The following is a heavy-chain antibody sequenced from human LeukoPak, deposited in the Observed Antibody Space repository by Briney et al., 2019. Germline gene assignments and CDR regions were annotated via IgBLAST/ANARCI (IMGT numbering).Heavy chain of an antibody. CDR2: IIPIFGTA. CDR1: GGTFSSYA. D-gene: IGHD1-14*01. CDR3: ARQTGGGKPYYFDY. J-gene: IGHJ4*02. V-gene: IGHV1-69*13. Sequence: SVKVSCKASGGTFSSYAISWVRQASGQGLEWMGGIIPIFGTANYAQKFQGRVTITADESTSTAYMELSSLRSEDTAVYYCARQTGGGKPYYFDYWGQGTLVTVSS.